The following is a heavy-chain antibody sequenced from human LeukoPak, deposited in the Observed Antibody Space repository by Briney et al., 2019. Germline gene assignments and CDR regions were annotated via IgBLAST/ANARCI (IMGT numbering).Heavy chain of an antibody. CDR2: IYSGGST. D-gene: IGHD1-14*01. V-gene: IGHV3-53*01. J-gene: IGHJ4*02. CDR3: TTDISAVLY. Sequence: PGGSLRLSCAASGFTVSTNYMSWVRQAPGKGLEWVSVIYSGGSTYYAAPVKGRFTISRDDSENTLYLQMSSLKTEGTAVYYCTTDISAVLYWGQGTLVTVSS. CDR1: GFTVSTNY.